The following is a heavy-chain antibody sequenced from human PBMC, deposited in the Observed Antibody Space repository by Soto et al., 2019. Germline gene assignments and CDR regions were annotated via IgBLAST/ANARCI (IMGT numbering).Heavy chain of an antibody. CDR1: GGSISSSSYS. V-gene: IGHV4-39*01. CDR3: ARVPVRKYYGAGTYNNFYFGMDV. Sequence: PSETLSLTCIVSGGSISSSSYSWAWIRQPPGKGLEWIGTIYYGGNTYYNPSLKSRVTISVDTSKNQFSLELSSVTAADTAVYSCARVPVRKYYGAGTYNNFYFGMDVWGQGTTVTVSS. J-gene: IGHJ6*02. CDR2: IYYGGNT. D-gene: IGHD3-10*01.